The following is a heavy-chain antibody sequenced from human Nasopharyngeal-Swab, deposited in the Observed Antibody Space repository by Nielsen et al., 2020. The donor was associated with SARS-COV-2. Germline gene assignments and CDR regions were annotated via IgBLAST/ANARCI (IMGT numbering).Heavy chain of an antibody. J-gene: IGHJ2*01. V-gene: IGHV3-53*01. CDR1: GLSVSSNY. D-gene: IGHD6-13*01. Sequence: GGSLRLSCAASGLSVSSNYMSWVRQAPGKGLEWVSIIYPGGSTYYADSVKGRFTISRDSSRNTLYLQMNSLRAEDTAVYYCAKAPRAAAGPHWYFDLWGRGTLVTVSS. CDR3: AKAPRAAAGPHWYFDL. CDR2: IYPGGST.